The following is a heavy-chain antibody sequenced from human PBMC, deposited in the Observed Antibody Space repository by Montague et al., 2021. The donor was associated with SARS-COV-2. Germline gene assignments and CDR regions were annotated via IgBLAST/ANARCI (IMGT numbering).Heavy chain of an antibody. CDR1: GDSIRTSY. J-gene: IGHJ6*02. CDR2: IYYSGRT. CDR3: AGADLRSTETTHLYYYKGRDL. D-gene: IGHD1-7*01. V-gene: IGHV4-59*01. Sequence: SETLSLTCTVSGDSIRTSYWAWIRRPPGKGLELIGYIYYSGRTSYNSSLKSRVTLSVDTSKNQISLNLSSVTAADTAVYFCAGADLRSTETTHLYYYKGRDLWGQGTTVTVSS.